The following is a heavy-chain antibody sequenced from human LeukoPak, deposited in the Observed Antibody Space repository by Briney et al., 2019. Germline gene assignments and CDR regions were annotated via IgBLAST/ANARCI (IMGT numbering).Heavy chain of an antibody. CDR1: GDNVSSNSAA. Sequence: SQTLSLTCAISGDNVSSNSAAWNWIRQSPSRGLEWLGRTYYRSKWYNDYAVSVKSRITINPDTSKNQFSLQLNSVTPEDTAVYYCARDGIDCSGGSCLPMDYYYGMDVWGQGTTVTVSS. CDR3: ARDGIDCSGGSCLPMDYYYGMDV. V-gene: IGHV6-1*01. CDR2: TYYRSKWYN. D-gene: IGHD2-15*01. J-gene: IGHJ6*02.